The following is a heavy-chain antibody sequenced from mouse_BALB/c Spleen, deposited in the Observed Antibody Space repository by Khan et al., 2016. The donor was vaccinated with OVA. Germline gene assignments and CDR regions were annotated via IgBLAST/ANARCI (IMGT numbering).Heavy chain of an antibody. CDR1: GYSFTSHT. V-gene: IGHV1-4*01. CDR3: ARRTTGYALDY. D-gene: IGHD2-14*01. CDR2: INPRSGYT. J-gene: IGHJ4*01. Sequence: QVQLQQSGAELARPGASVKMSCKASGYSFTSHTMHWVKQRPGQGLEWIGYINPRSGYTNYNQKFNDKATLTADKSSSTAYMQLSSLTSEDSAVYYCARRTTGYALDYWGQGTSVTGSS.